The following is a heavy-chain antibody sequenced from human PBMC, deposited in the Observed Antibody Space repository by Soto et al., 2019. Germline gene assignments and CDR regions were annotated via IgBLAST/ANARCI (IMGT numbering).Heavy chain of an antibody. J-gene: IGHJ6*02. Sequence: QVQLVQSGGEVKKPGASVKLSCTASGYTFTSYGISWVRQAPGQGLEWMGRISAYNGKTNYAQIVQGRVTMTTDTSTRSAYMELRSLRSDDTAVYYSARGGDVNYYHGMDVWGQGTTVTVSS. CDR1: GYTFTSYG. CDR2: ISAYNGKT. D-gene: IGHD5-12*01. CDR3: ARGGDVNYYHGMDV. V-gene: IGHV1-18*01.